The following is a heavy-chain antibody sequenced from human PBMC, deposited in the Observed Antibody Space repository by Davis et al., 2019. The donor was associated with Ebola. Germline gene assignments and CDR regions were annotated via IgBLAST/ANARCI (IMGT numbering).Heavy chain of an antibody. CDR3: VPGTWI. Sequence: GGSLRLSCVASGFTFNEYEMNWVRQTPEKGLEWISYISDSGSAAYYTDSVKGRFTISRDNAKNSLYLQMDTLRVKDTAIYYCVPGTWIRGQGTLVTVSS. D-gene: IGHD5-18*01. CDR1: GFTFNEYE. J-gene: IGHJ4*02. V-gene: IGHV3-48*03. CDR2: ISDSGSAA.